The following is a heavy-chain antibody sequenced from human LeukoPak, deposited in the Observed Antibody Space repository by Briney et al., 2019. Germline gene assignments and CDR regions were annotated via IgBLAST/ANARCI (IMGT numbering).Heavy chain of an antibody. D-gene: IGHD3-3*01. CDR3: ARDVYAFWSGYYPPGY. CDR2: ISAYNGNT. Sequence: ASVKVSCKASGYTFTSYGISWVRQAPGQGLEWMGWISAYNGNTNYAQKLQGRVTMTTDTSTSTAYMELRSLRSDDTAVYYCARDVYAFWSGYYPPGYWGQGTLVTVSS. V-gene: IGHV1-18*01. J-gene: IGHJ4*02. CDR1: GYTFTSYG.